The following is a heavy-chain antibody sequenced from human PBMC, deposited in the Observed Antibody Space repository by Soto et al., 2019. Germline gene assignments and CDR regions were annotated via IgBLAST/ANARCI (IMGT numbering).Heavy chain of an antibody. V-gene: IGHV4-30-4*01. Sequence: QVQLQESGPGLVKPSQTLSLTCTVSGGSISSGDYYWSWIRQPPGKGLEWIGYIYYSGSTYYNPSLKSRVTISVDTSQTQSSLKLSSVTAADTAVYYCARDRGAYCGGDCYLDYWGQGTLVTVSS. D-gene: IGHD2-21*02. J-gene: IGHJ4*02. CDR1: GGSISSGDYY. CDR2: IYYSGST. CDR3: ARDRGAYCGGDCYLDY.